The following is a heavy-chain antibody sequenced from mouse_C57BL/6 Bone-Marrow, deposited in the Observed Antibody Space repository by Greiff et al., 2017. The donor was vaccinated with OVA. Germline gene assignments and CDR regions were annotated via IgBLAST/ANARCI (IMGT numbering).Heavy chain of an antibody. CDR1: GYTFTSYW. V-gene: IGHV1-69*01. D-gene: IGHD2-4*01. CDR3: AREDYDSSYYYAMDY. Sequence: VQLQQPGAELVMPGASVKLSCKASGYTFTSYWMHWVKQRPGQGLEWIGEIDPSDSYTNYNQKFKGKSTLTVDKSSSTAYMQLSSLTSEDASVYYCAREDYDSSYYYAMDYWGQGTSVTVSS. J-gene: IGHJ4*01. CDR2: IDPSDSYT.